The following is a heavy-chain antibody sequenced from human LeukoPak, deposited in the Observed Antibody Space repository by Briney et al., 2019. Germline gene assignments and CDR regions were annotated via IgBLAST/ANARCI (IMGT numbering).Heavy chain of an antibody. V-gene: IGHV4-59*08. D-gene: IGHD1-26*01. CDR1: GGSISTYY. Sequence: SETLSLTCTVSGGSISTYYWSWIRQPPGKGLEWIGYMYHSGVTNYNPSLKSRVTISVDTSKNQFSLKLSSVTAADTAVYYCAGTQYSGSRTYYFDYWGQGTLVTVSS. CDR2: MYHSGVT. J-gene: IGHJ4*02. CDR3: AGTQYSGSRTYYFDY.